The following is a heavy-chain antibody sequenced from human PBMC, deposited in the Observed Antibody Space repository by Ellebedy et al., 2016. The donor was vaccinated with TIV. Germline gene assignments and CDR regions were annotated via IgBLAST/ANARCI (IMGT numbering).Heavy chain of an antibody. CDR1: GYSFSSYW. Sequence: GESLKISCQGSGYSFSSYWIAWVRQMPGKGLEWMGVIYPGDSHTKYSPSFQGQVTISADKSSSTAYLQWSSLKASDTAMYYCARQGGGSTNSDYWGQGTLVTVSS. CDR2: IYPGDSHT. J-gene: IGHJ4*02. D-gene: IGHD3-10*01. CDR3: ARQGGGSTNSDY. V-gene: IGHV5-51*01.